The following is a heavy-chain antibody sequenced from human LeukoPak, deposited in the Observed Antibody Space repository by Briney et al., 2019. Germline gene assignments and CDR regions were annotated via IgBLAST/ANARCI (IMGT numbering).Heavy chain of an antibody. V-gene: IGHV1-18*01. CDR3: ARADYDFVWGSYRLPDP. CDR2: ISAYNGNT. J-gene: IGHJ5*02. CDR1: GYTFTSYG. D-gene: IGHD3-16*02. Sequence: GASVKVSCKASGYTFTSYGISWVRQAPGQGLEWMGWISAYNGNTDYAQKLQGRVTMTRNTSISTAYMELSSLRSEDTAMYYCARADYDFVWGSYRLPDPWGQGTLVTVSS.